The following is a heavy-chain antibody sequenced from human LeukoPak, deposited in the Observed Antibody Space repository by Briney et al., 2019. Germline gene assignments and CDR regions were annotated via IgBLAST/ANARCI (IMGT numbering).Heavy chain of an antibody. V-gene: IGHV1-69*13. D-gene: IGHD6-6*01. CDR3: ARSSIAALGNYYYGMDV. J-gene: IGHJ6*02. CDR2: IIPIFGTA. CDR1: GYTFTNYG. Sequence: SVKVSCKASGYTFTNYGISWVRQAPGQGLEWMGGIIPIFGTANYAQKFQGRVTITADESTSTAYMELSSLRSEDTAVYYRARSSIAALGNYYYGMDVWGQGTTVTVSS.